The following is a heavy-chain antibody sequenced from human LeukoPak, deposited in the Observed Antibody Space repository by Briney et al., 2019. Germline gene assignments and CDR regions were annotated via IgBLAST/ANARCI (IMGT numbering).Heavy chain of an antibody. J-gene: IGHJ4*02. CDR1: GFTFSSYS. D-gene: IGHD6-13*01. V-gene: IGHV3-21*01. Sequence: GGSLRLSCAASGFTFSSYSMNWVRQAPGKGLEWVSSISSSSSYIYYADSVKGRFTISRDNAKNSLYLQMNSLRAEDAAVYYCARGPLAAAGDYWGQGTLVTVSS. CDR3: ARGPLAAAGDY. CDR2: ISSSSSYI.